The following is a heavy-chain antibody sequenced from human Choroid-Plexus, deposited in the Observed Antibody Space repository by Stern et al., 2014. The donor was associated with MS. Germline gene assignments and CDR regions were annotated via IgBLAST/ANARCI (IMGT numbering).Heavy chain of an antibody. V-gene: IGHV3-30*18. CDR3: AKDRQYLTYFFDH. CDR1: GFTFGSCA. D-gene: IGHD2/OR15-2a*01. J-gene: IGHJ5*02. Sequence: VQLVKSGGGVAQPGRPLRLSCVASGFTFGSCAMHWVRQAPGKGLEWVGGVSHDGSYKYYADSVKGRFTISRDNSQNTLYMQMSSLRPEDTAVYYCAKDRQYLTYFFDHWGQGSLVTVSS. CDR2: VSHDGSYK.